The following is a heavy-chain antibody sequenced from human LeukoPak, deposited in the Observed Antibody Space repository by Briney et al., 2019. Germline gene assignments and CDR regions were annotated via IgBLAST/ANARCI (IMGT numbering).Heavy chain of an antibody. CDR2: ISGSGGST. Sequence: GGSLRLSCAASGFTFSSYAMSWVRQAPGKGLEWVSAISGSGGSTYYADSVKGRFTISRDNSKNTLYLQMNSLRAEDTAVYYCAEEKYSSSWYGNDAFDIWGQGTMVTVSS. CDR3: AEEKYSSSWYGNDAFDI. J-gene: IGHJ3*02. CDR1: GFTFSSYA. V-gene: IGHV3-23*01. D-gene: IGHD6-13*01.